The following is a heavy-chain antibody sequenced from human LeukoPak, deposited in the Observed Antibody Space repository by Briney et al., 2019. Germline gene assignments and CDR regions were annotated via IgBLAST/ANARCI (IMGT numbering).Heavy chain of an antibody. V-gene: IGHV4-4*07. D-gene: IGHD3-22*01. CDR1: GGSISSYY. Sequence: SETLSLTCTVSGGSISSYYWSWIRQPAGKGLEWIGRIYTSGSTNYNPSLKSRVTMSVDTSKNQFSLKLSSVTAADTAVYYCARSAIDSSDFYYFDYWGQGTLVTVSS. CDR2: IYTSGST. CDR3: ARSAIDSSDFYYFDY. J-gene: IGHJ4*02.